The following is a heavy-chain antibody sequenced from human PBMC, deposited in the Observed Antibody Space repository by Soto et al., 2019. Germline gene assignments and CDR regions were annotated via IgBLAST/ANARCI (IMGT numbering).Heavy chain of an antibody. D-gene: IGHD2-21*02. J-gene: IGHJ6*02. Sequence: EVQLVQSGAEVKKPGESLKISCKGSGYSFTSYHIVWVRQMPGKGLEWMGIIYPGDSETRYSPSLQGQVTMSADKSTSTGSLQWSSLKASDTAMYYCARRSYCDGDCTRRPYDYYGMDVWGQGTTVTVSS. CDR1: GYSFTSYH. V-gene: IGHV5-51*01. CDR2: IYPGDSET. CDR3: ARRSYCDGDCTRRPYDYYGMDV.